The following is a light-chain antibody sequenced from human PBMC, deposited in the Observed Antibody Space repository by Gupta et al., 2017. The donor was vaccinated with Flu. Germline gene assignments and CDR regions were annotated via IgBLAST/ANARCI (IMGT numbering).Light chain of an antibody. V-gene: IGKV3-11*01. CDR3: QRRSFWPPFT. CDR1: QSISNY. Sequence: EIVLTQSPDTLSLSPGERATLSCRASQSISNYLAWYQQKTGQAPRLLIYDSSNRATGTPARFSGSWSGTDFTLTISRLEPEDFAVYCCQRRSFWPPFTFGPGTKVDVK. CDR2: DSS. J-gene: IGKJ3*01.